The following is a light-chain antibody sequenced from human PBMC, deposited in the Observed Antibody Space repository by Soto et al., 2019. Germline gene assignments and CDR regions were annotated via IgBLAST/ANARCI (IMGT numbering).Light chain of an antibody. Sequence: DIQMTQSPSTLSGSVGDRVTITCRASQTISSWLAWYQQKPGKAPKLLIYKASTLKSGVPSRFSGSGSGTEFTLTISSLQPDDFATSYCQHYEKWHPSITFGQGTRLEI. V-gene: IGKV1-5*03. CDR3: QHYEKWHPSIT. J-gene: IGKJ5*01. CDR2: KAS. CDR1: QTISSW.